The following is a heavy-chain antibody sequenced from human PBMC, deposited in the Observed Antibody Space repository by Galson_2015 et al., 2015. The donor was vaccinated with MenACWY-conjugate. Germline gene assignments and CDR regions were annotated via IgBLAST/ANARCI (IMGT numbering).Heavy chain of an antibody. V-gene: IGHV4-39*07. CDR3: ARDSLEAYYDSSGYYSPFDY. CDR1: GGSISSSSYY. Sequence: SETLSLTCTVSGGSISSSSYYWGWIRQPPGKGLEWIGSIYYSGSTYYNPSLKSRVTISVDTSKNQFSLELSSVTAADTAVYYCARDSLEAYYDSSGYYSPFDYWGQGTLVTVSS. D-gene: IGHD3-22*01. CDR2: IYYSGST. J-gene: IGHJ4*02.